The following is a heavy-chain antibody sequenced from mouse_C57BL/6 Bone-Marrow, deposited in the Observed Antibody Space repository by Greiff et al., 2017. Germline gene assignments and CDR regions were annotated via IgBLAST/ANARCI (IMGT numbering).Heavy chain of an antibody. V-gene: IGHV2-2*01. Sequence: QVQLKESGPGLVQPSQSLSITCTVSGFSLTSYGVHWVRQSPGKGLEWLGVIWSGGSTDYNAAFISRRSISKDNSKSQFFFKMNSLQADDTAIYYCARNDPHYGGYYEVFAYWGQGTLVTVSA. J-gene: IGHJ3*01. CDR2: IWSGGST. CDR1: GFSLTSYG. D-gene: IGHD2-3*01. CDR3: ARNDPHYGGYYEVFAY.